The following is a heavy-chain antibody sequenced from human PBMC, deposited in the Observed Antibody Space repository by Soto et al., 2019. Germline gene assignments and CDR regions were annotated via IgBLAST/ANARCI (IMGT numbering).Heavy chain of an antibody. CDR3: AREQSPTNDYEFGSYHDPTHY. Sequence: ASVKVSCKASGYTFTTYAMHWVRQAPGQSLEWVAWINPANGNTKYSQKFQGRVTITRDTSATTAYMDLSSLRSEDTAVYYCAREQSPTNDYEFGSYHDPTHYWGQGTLVTVSS. J-gene: IGHJ4*02. CDR2: INPANGNT. V-gene: IGHV1-3*01. D-gene: IGHD3-16*01. CDR1: GYTFTTYA.